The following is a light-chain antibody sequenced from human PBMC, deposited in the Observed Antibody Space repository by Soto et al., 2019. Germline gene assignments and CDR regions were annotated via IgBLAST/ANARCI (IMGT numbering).Light chain of an antibody. CDR2: VAS. Sequence: DIQMTQSTSSLSASVGDRVNITCRASQGVRHDLGWYQQKPGKAPQRLIYVASILQSGVPSRFSGSGSGTEFTLTISSLEPEDFATYYCLQHNSYPYTFGQGTKVDIK. CDR3: LQHNSYPYT. J-gene: IGKJ2*01. CDR1: QGVRHD. V-gene: IGKV1-17*01.